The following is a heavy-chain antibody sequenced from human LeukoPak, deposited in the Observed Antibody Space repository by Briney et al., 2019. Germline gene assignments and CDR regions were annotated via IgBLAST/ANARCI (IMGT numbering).Heavy chain of an antibody. V-gene: IGHV4-59*01. Sequence: SETLSLTCTVSGGSISSYYWSWIRQPPGKGLEWIGYIYYSGSTNYNPSLKSRVTISVDTSKNQFSLKLSSVTAADTAVYYCARVLVVRGVIGPQAWSWIDQYYYYGMDVWGQGTTVTVSS. J-gene: IGHJ6*02. CDR2: IYYSGST. D-gene: IGHD3-10*01. CDR3: ARVLVVRGVIGPQAWSWIDQYYYYGMDV. CDR1: GGSISSYY.